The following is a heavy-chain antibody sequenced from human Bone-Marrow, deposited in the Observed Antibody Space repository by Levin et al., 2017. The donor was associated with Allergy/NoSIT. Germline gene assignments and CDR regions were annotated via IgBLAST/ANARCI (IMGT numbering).Heavy chain of an antibody. J-gene: IGHJ5*02. D-gene: IGHD6-13*01. CDR2: ISDDGSHK. Sequence: PGGSLRLSCKASGFYFGGYAMHWVRQAPGRGLEWLTTISDDGSHKYAADSVKSRFTISRDNDMDTLFLQMSRLKTEDTAVYYCAKVEAAGPFDPWGQGTLVTVSS. V-gene: IGHV3-30-3*01. CDR1: GFYFGGYA. CDR3: AKVEAAGPFDP.